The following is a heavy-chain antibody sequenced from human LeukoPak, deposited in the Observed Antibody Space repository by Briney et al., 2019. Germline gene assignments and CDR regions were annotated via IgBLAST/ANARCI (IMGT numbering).Heavy chain of an antibody. Sequence: PSETLSLTCTVSGGSISSYYWSWIRQPPGKGLEWIGYIYYSGSTNYNPSLKSRVTISVDTSKNQFSLKLSSVTAADTAVYYCARQRTAEAADYFDYWGQGTLVTVSA. V-gene: IGHV4-59*08. D-gene: IGHD6-13*01. CDR1: GGSISSYY. J-gene: IGHJ4*02. CDR3: ARQRTAEAADYFDY. CDR2: IYYSGST.